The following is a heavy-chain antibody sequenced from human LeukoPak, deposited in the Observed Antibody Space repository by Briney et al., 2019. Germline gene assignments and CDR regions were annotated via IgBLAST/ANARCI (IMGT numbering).Heavy chain of an antibody. CDR3: ARIPTH. CDR1: GFSLSISGMR. J-gene: IGHJ4*02. V-gene: IGHV2-70*04. Sequence: SGPALVKPTQTLTLTCTFSGFSLSISGMRVSWIRQPPGKALEWLARIDWDDDKFYSTSLKTWLTISKDTSKNQVVLTMTNMDPVDTATYYCARIPTHWGQGTLVTVSS. CDR2: IDWDDDK.